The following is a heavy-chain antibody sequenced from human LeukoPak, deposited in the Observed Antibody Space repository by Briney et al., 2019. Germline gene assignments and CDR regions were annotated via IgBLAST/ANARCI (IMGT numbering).Heavy chain of an antibody. Sequence: ASVKVSCKASGYTFTDYYMHWVRQAPGQGLEWMGWINPNSGGTNYARKFQGWVTMTRDTSISTVYMELSRLRSDDTAMYYCAREGPTVTTRSFDYWGQGTLVTVSS. D-gene: IGHD4-17*01. J-gene: IGHJ4*02. CDR3: AREGPTVTTRSFDY. CDR2: INPNSGGT. CDR1: GYTFTDYY. V-gene: IGHV1-2*04.